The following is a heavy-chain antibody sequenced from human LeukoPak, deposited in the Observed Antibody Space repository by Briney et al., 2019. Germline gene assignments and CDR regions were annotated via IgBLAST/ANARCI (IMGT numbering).Heavy chain of an antibody. V-gene: IGHV4-59*01. CDR1: GGSISSYY. CDR3: ARGRHNYDFWSGYYPYFDY. J-gene: IGHJ4*02. CDR2: IYYSGST. D-gene: IGHD3-3*01. Sequence: PSQTLPLTCTVSGGSISSYYWSWIRQPPGKGLEWIGYIYYSGSTNYNPSLKSRVTISVDTSKNQFSLKLSSVTAADTAVYYCARGRHNYDFWSGYYPYFDYWGQGTLVTVSS.